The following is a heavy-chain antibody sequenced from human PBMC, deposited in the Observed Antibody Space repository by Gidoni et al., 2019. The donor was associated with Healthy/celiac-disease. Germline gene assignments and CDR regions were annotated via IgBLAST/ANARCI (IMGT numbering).Heavy chain of an antibody. Sequence: QITLKESGPTLVKPTQTLTLTCTFSGLSLSTSGVGVVWIRQPPGKALEWLALTYWEDDKPYRPSLKSRLTITKDTSKNQVVLTMTNMDPVDTATYYCAHRPPTVTRIGGDAFDIWGQGTMVTVSS. CDR1: GLSLSTSGVG. V-gene: IGHV2-5*02. CDR2: TYWEDDK. CDR3: AHRPPTVTRIGGDAFDI. J-gene: IGHJ3*02. D-gene: IGHD4-17*01.